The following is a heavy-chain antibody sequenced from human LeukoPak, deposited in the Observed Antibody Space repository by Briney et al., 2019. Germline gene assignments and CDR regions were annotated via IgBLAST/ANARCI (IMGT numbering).Heavy chain of an antibody. Sequence: SETLSLTCIVSGGSITSGRYYWSWIRQPAGKGLECIGRIYTSGSTNYNPSLESRVTISIDTSKNQFSLKLTSVTAADTAVYYCARDRDDSDAFDIWGQGTMVTVSS. J-gene: IGHJ3*02. CDR2: IYTSGST. CDR3: ARDRDDSDAFDI. CDR1: GGSITSGRYY. D-gene: IGHD3-22*01. V-gene: IGHV4-61*02.